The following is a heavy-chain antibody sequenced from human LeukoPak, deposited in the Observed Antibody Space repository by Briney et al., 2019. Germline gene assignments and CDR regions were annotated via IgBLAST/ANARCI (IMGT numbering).Heavy chain of an antibody. D-gene: IGHD2-15*01. Sequence: ASVKVSCKASGYTFTGYYMHWVRQAPGQGLEWMGWINPNSGGTNYAQKFQGRVTMTRDTSISTAYMELSRLRSDDTAVYYCARTANIVVVAARGFDPWGQGTLVTVSS. CDR2: INPNSGGT. CDR1: GYTFTGYY. J-gene: IGHJ5*02. CDR3: ARTANIVVVAARGFDP. V-gene: IGHV1-2*02.